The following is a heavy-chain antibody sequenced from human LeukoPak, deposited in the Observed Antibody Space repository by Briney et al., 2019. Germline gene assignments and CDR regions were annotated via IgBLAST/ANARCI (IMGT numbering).Heavy chain of an antibody. J-gene: IGHJ4*02. CDR3: ATAGDGYDSSFDY. CDR2: ISSSSRYI. Sequence: GGSLRLSCATSGFTFSSYMMNWVRQAPGKGLEWVSSISSSSRYIYYADSVKGRFTISRDNAKNSLYLQMNSLRTEDTAIYYCATAGDGYDSSFDYWGQGSQVTVSS. CDR1: GFTFSSYM. D-gene: IGHD5-12*01. V-gene: IGHV3-21*01.